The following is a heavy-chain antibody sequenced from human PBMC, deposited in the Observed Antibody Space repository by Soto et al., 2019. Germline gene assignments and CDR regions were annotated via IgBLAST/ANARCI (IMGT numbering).Heavy chain of an antibody. J-gene: IGHJ5*02. V-gene: IGHV1-18*01. Sequence: QVQLVQSGGEVKRPGASVKVSCKTSGYTFSNYGITWVRQAPGQPLEWLVRISLYSDGANYAQKFQGRVSMTTDTSTTTAYMELRSLRSDDTAVYYCARVVPGAEAWFGPWGQGTLVTVSS. D-gene: IGHD2-2*01. CDR2: ISLYSDGA. CDR3: ARVVPGAEAWFGP. CDR1: GYTFSNYG.